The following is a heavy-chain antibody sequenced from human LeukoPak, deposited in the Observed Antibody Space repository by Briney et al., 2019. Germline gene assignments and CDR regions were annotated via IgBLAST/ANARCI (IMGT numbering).Heavy chain of an antibody. CDR3: ARPVAPVYVNAFDT. CDR1: GFTFSSYW. D-gene: IGHD1-14*01. Sequence: PGGSLRLPCAASGFTFSSYWMSWVRQAPGKGLEWVANIKQDGSEKYYVDSVKGRFTISRDNAKNSLYLQMNSLRAEDTAVYYCARPVAPVYVNAFDTWGQGTMVTVSS. V-gene: IGHV3-7*04. CDR2: IKQDGSEK. J-gene: IGHJ3*02.